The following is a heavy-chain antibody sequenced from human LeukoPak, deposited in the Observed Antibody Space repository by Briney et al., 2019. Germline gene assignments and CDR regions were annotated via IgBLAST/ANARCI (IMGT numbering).Heavy chain of an antibody. CDR2: INTDGSST. J-gene: IGHJ4*02. CDR3: ARDPLIIAAAALDY. Sequence: PGGSLRLSCAASGFTFSSYWMHWVRQAPGKGLVWVSRINTDGSSTSYADSVKGRFTISRDNAKNTLYLQMNSLRAEDTAVYYCARDPLIIAAAALDYWGQGTLVTVSS. D-gene: IGHD6-13*01. V-gene: IGHV3-74*01. CDR1: GFTFSSYW.